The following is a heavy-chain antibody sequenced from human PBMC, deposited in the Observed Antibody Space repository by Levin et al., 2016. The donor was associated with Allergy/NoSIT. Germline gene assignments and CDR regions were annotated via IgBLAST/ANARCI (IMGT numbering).Heavy chain of an antibody. V-gene: IGHV3-53*01. Sequence: WIRQPPGKGLEWVSLIYSGGSTYYADSVKGRFTISRDNSDNTLYLQMNDLRAEDTAVYYCARGGRRAGDIVGATGPFDYWGQGNLVTVSS. D-gene: IGHD1-26*01. CDR2: IYSGGST. CDR3: ARGGRRAGDIVGATGPFDY. J-gene: IGHJ4*02.